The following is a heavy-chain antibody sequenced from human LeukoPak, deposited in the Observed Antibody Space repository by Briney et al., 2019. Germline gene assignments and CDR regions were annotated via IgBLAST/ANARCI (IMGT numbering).Heavy chain of an antibody. CDR1: GFSFSSYD. J-gene: IGHJ6*02. CDR3: AREVSGGMDV. Sequence: GGSLRLSCAGSGFSFSSYDMHWVRQGTGKGLEWVSGISSGGNPYYPGSEKGRFTISRENVKNSLYLEINTLRAGDTAVYYCAREVSGGMDVWGQGTTVTVSS. V-gene: IGHV3-13*05. CDR2: ISSGGNP. D-gene: IGHD3-10*01.